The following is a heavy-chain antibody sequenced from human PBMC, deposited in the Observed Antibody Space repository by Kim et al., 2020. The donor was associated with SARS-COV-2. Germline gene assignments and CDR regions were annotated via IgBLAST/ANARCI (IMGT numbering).Heavy chain of an antibody. Sequence: SETLSLTCTVSDGSISSTTSYWGWVRQPPGKGLEWIGSIFYSGSTYYNPSLKRRAAISVDTSKNQFSLKLYSVTAADTAMYYCAKVEGTGYYISYCYFDFWGRGTLVTVSS. J-gene: IGHJ2*01. CDR1: DGSISSTTSY. CDR2: IFYSGST. V-gene: IGHV4-39*01. CDR3: AKVEGTGYYISYCYFDF. D-gene: IGHD3-9*01.